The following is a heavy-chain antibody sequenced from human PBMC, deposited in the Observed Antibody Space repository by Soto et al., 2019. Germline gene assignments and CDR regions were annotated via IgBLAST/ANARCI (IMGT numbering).Heavy chain of an antibody. CDR2: IYYSGST. CDR1: GGSISSSSYY. D-gene: IGHD5-12*01. V-gene: IGHV4-39*01. J-gene: IGHJ2*01. CDR3: ARRPTSPVATIYEGWYFDL. Sequence: QLQLQESGPGLVKPSETLSLTCTVSGGSISSSSYYWGWIRQPPGKGLEWIGSIYYSGSTYYNPSLKSRVTISVDTSKNQFSLKLSSVTAADTAVYYCARRPTSPVATIYEGWYFDLWGRGTLVTVSS.